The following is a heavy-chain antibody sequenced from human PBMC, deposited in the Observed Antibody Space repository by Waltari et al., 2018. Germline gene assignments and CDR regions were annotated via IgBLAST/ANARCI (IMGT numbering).Heavy chain of an antibody. J-gene: IGHJ4*02. Sequence: QVQLQESGPGLVKPSQTLSLTCTVSGGSISSGSYYWRWIRQPAGKGLEWIGRIYTSGSTNYNPSLKSRVTISVDTSKNQFSLKLSSVTAADTAVYYCARGGFWSGYLAWIFDYWGQGTLVTVSS. D-gene: IGHD3-3*01. CDR2: IYTSGST. CDR3: ARGGFWSGYLAWIFDY. V-gene: IGHV4-61*02. CDR1: GGSISSGSYY.